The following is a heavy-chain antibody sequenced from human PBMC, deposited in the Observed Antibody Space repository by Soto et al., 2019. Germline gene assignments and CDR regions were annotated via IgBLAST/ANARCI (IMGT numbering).Heavy chain of an antibody. V-gene: IGHV4-39*01. CDR3: ARHYSSGWYYYFDY. J-gene: IGHJ4*02. Sequence: PSETLSLTCTVSGVSISSSSYQWGWIRQPPGKGLEWIGTIYYSGTTYYNPSLKSRVTISVDTSKNQLSLKVSSVAAADTAVYYCARHYSSGWYYYFDYWGQGTLVTVSS. D-gene: IGHD6-19*01. CDR2: IYYSGTT. CDR1: GVSISSSSYQ.